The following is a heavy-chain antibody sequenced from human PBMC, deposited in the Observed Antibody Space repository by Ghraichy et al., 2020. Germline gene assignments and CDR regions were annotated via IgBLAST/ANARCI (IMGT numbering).Heavy chain of an antibody. D-gene: IGHD7-27*01. CDR1: GFTFSQYA. CDR2: ISNTNRI. J-gene: IGHJ4*02. Sequence: LSLTCAGSGFTFSQYAMHWVRQAPGKGLEWVSFISNTNRISYTDSVKGRFTISRDNAKNSLYLEMNSLRAEDTAVYYCARDLTGAAFWGQGTLVTVSS. CDR3: ARDLTGAAF. V-gene: IGHV3-69-1*01.